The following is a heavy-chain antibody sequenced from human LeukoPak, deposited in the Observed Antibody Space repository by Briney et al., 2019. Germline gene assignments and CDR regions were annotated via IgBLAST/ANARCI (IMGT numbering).Heavy chain of an antibody. J-gene: IGHJ5*02. CDR1: AYIFSTYW. CDR2: IYPGDSRT. D-gene: IGHD6-13*01. CDR3: ACREFSSPWFDP. Sequence: RRGESLKISCLGSAYIFSTYWIGWVRQMPGKGLECMAVIYPGDSRTRYNPSFQGQVTISADKTISTAYLEWSSLKASDIAMYYCACREFSSPWFDPWGQGTLVTVSS. V-gene: IGHV5-51*01.